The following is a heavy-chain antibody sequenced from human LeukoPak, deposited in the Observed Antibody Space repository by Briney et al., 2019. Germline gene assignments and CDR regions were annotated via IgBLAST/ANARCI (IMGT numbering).Heavy chain of an antibody. D-gene: IGHD2-15*01. CDR2: INPNSGGT. J-gene: IGHJ4*02. CDR1: GYTFTGYY. Sequence: GASVKVSCKASGYTFTGYYMHWVRQAPGQGLEWMGWINPNSGGTDYAQKFQGRVTMTRDTSISTAYMALSRLRSDDTAVYYCARVACSGGSCYYYFDYWGQGTLVTVSS. V-gene: IGHV1-2*02. CDR3: ARVACSGGSCYYYFDY.